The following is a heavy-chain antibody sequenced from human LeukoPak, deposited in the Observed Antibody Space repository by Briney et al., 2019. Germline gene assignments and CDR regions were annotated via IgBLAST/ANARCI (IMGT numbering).Heavy chain of an antibody. J-gene: IGHJ4*02. CDR1: AGSISSDY. CDR3: ARGAGDYYASGCYYVNSRFDD. Sequence: SETLSLTCTLSAGSISSDYCRWIRQPAGKGLEWIGYMSYSGSSNYNPSLKSRATISVDTPKNQFSLKLSSVTAADTAVYYCARGAGDYYASGCYYVNSRFDDWGQGTLVTVSS. D-gene: IGHD3-22*01. CDR2: MSYSGSS. V-gene: IGHV4-59*01.